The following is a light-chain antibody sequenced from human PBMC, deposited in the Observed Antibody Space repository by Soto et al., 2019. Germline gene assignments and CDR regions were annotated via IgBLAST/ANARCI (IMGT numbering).Light chain of an antibody. CDR2: EVI. J-gene: IGLJ2*01. CDR3: CSYAGSSTFVI. Sequence: QSVLTQPASVSGSPGQSITISCTGTSSDVGTYNLVSWFQQHPGKAPKLMIYEVIKRPSGVSNRFSGSKSGNTASLTISGRQAEDEADYHCCSYAGSSTFVIFGGGTKLTVL. V-gene: IGLV2-23*02. CDR1: SSDVGTYNL.